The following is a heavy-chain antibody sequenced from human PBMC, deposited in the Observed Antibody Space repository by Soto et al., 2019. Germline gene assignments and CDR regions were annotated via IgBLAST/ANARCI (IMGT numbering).Heavy chain of an antibody. D-gene: IGHD3-10*01. J-gene: IGHJ6*04. V-gene: IGHV4-34*01. CDR3: ARGLLLWFGEVSRRGGYYYVMDV. Sequence: QVQLQQWGAGLLKPSETLSLTCAVYGGSFSGYYWSWIRQTPGKGLEWIGEINDSGSTNHNPSLKSRVTILVDTPKNQFSLKRSSVTAADTAVYYCARGLLLWFGEVSRRGGYYYVMDVCGKGTTVSVSS. CDR2: INDSGST. CDR1: GGSFSGYY.